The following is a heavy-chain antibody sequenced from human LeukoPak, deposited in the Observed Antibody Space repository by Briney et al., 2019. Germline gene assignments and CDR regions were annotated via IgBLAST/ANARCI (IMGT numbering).Heavy chain of an antibody. CDR2: IYYSGST. J-gene: IGHJ5*02. CDR1: GGSISSSSYY. D-gene: IGHD2-2*01. V-gene: IGHV4-39*01. Sequence: SETLSLTCTVSGGSISSSSYYWGWIRQPPGKGLEWIGSIYYSGSTYYNPSLKSRVTISVDTSKNQFSLKLSSVTAADTAVYYCARQAAIVEVPAARAWFDPWGQGTLVTVSS. CDR3: ARQAAIVEVPAARAWFDP.